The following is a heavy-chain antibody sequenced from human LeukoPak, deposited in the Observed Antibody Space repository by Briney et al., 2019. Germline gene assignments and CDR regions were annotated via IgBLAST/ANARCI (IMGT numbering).Heavy chain of an antibody. V-gene: IGHV4-34*01. CDR3: ARAFSGFWEFDF. CDR1: GASFSSYS. D-gene: IGHD3-3*01. J-gene: IGHJ4*02. Sequence: PSETLSLTCVVSGASFSSYSWNWIRQLPGAGLEWIAEINFTGNTETGTTSYSPSLKSRVTISADTSTNQLSLHLRSATVADTGVYFCARAFSGFWEFDFWGQGTLVTVSS. CDR2: INFTGNTETGTT.